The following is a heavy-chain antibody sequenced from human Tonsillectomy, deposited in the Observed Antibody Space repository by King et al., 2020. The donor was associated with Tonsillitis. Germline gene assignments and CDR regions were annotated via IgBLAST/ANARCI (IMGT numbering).Heavy chain of an antibody. D-gene: IGHD3-16*01. CDR3: ATPSGPGGTFDF. Sequence: VQLVESGGGLVQPGGSLRLSCAASGITFSSYWMSWVRQTPGKGLEWVANIKQDGSEKYYVDSVKGRFTISRDNAKNSLYLHMNSLRAEDMAVYYCATPSGPGGTFDFWGQGTMVTVSS. V-gene: IGHV3-7*03. J-gene: IGHJ3*01. CDR2: IKQDGSEK. CDR1: GITFSSYW.